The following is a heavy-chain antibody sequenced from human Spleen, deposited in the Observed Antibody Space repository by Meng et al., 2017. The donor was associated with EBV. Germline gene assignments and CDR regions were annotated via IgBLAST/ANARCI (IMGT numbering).Heavy chain of an antibody. J-gene: IGHJ4*02. CDR2: IWYDGSHK. Sequence: ELGCAGGGVGQLGRSMSLSCAASQFMFNVFVMHWVRQAPGKGLEWVAVIWYDGSHKYYADSVKGRFTISRDNSNNTLYLQMDSLRAEDTGVYYCARGLKYFDYWGQGTLVTVSS. CDR3: ARGLKYFDY. CDR1: QFMFNVFV. V-gene: IGHV3-33*01.